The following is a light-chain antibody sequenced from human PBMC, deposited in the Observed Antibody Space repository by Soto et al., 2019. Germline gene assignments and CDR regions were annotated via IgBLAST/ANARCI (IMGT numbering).Light chain of an antibody. Sequence: QPVLTQPPSVSGAPGQRVTISCTGSSSNIGAGFDVHWYQQLPGTAPRLLIYANSNRPSGVPDRISGSKSGTSASLAITGLQAEDEADYYCPSYDSSLSTYVFGTGTKVTVL. J-gene: IGLJ1*01. CDR1: SSNIGAGFD. CDR3: PSYDSSLSTYV. V-gene: IGLV1-40*01. CDR2: ANS.